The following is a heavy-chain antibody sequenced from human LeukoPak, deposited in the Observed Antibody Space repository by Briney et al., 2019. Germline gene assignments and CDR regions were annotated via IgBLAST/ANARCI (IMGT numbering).Heavy chain of an antibody. CDR2: TYYTGNT. CDR3: AGAGERITLYRGVIMSAFDL. Sequence: PSETLSLTCTVSGGSVSSSSYYWTWIRQHPGKGLEWIGYTYYTGNTHYNPSLKGRATISLDTSENQVSLKLSSVTAADTAVYYCAGAGERITLYRGVIMSAFDLWGQGSMVTVSS. J-gene: IGHJ3*01. CDR1: GGSVSSSSYY. D-gene: IGHD3-10*01. V-gene: IGHV4-31*03.